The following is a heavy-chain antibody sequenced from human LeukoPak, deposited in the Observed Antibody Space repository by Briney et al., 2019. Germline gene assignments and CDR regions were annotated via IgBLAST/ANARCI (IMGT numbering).Heavy chain of an antibody. Sequence: QPGGSLRLSCAASGFTFSTYEMSWVRQAPGKGLEWVSYISSSGSTIYYADSVKGRFTISRDNAKNSLYLQMNSLRAEDTAVYYCARVGAYAAVNCWGQGTLVTVSS. J-gene: IGHJ4*02. CDR1: GFTFSTYE. D-gene: IGHD3-16*01. CDR3: ARVGAYAAVNC. V-gene: IGHV3-48*03. CDR2: ISSSGSTI.